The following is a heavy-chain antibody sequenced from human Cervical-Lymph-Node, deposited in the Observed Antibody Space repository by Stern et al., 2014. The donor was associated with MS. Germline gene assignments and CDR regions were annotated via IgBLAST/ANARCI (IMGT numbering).Heavy chain of an antibody. CDR1: GGPTAGYS. CDR3: ARDQLGSLVD. CDR2: YSGRT. V-gene: IGHV4-59*01. Sequence: QLKLQESGPGLVKPSEALSVTCTVSGGPTAGYSWSWIRQPPGNGLTGIGYSGRTDLHPSLRSRVAISVDTSKNQFSLSLTSVTAADTAVYYCARDQLGSLVDWGQGTLVTVSS. D-gene: IGHD1-1*01. J-gene: IGHJ4*02.